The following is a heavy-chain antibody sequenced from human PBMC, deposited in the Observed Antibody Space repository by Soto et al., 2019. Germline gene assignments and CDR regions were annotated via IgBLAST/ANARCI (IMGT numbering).Heavy chain of an antibody. CDR3: ARRVSMVRGVAPYYYYYYMDV. J-gene: IGHJ6*03. Sequence: GESLKISCKGSGYSFTSYWIGWVRQMPGKGLEWMGIIYPSDSDTRYSPSFQGQVTISADKSISTAYLQWSSLKASDTAMYYCARRVSMVRGVAPYYYYYYMDVWGKGTTVTVSS. D-gene: IGHD3-10*01. V-gene: IGHV5-51*01. CDR2: IYPSDSDT. CDR1: GYSFTSYW.